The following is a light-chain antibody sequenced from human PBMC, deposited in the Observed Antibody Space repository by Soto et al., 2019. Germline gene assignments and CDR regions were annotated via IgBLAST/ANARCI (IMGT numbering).Light chain of an antibody. J-gene: IGKJ3*01. CDR3: QQYDNLPFT. CDR2: GAS. V-gene: IGKV1-33*01. Sequence: DIQMTQSPSSLSASVGDRVTITWQASQDISNYLNWYQQIPGQAPKLLIYGASNLETGVPSRFSGSASGTDFSFTISSLQPEDIATYYCQQYDNLPFTFGPGTKVDIK. CDR1: QDISNY.